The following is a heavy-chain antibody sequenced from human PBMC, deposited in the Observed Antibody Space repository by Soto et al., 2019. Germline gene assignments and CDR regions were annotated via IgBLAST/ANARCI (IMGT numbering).Heavy chain of an antibody. CDR2: ISSSSSYI. V-gene: IGHV3-21*01. CDR1: GFTFSSYS. J-gene: IGHJ6*02. CDR3: ARAENYYGSGSYWGYYYGMDV. D-gene: IGHD3-10*01. Sequence: GGSLRLSCAASGFTFSSYSMNWVRQAPGKGLEWVSSISSSSSYIYYADSVKGRFTISRDNAKNSLYLQMNSLRAEDTAVYYCARAENYYGSGSYWGYYYGMDVWGQGTTVTVSS.